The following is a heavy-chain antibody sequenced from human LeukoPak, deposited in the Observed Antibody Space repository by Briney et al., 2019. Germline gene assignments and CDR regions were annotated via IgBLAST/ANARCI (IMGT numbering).Heavy chain of an antibody. CDR1: GYTFTGYY. CDR3: ARDRAYNWNDGRVGGDLNWFDP. CDR2: IKPSGGST. D-gene: IGHD1-1*01. J-gene: IGHJ5*02. Sequence: ASVKVSCKASGYTFTGYYMHWVRQAPGQGLEWMGIIKPSGGSTSYAQKFQGRVTMTRDMSTSTVYMELSSLRSEDTAVYYCARDRAYNWNDGRVGGDLNWFDPWGQGTLVTVSS. V-gene: IGHV1-46*01.